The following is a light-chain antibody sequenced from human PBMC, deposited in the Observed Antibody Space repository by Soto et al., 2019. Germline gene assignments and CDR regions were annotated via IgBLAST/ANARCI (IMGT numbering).Light chain of an antibody. CDR2: GNS. Sequence: QSVLTQPPSVSGAPGQRVTISCTRSSSNIGAGYDVHWYQQLPGTAPKLLIYGNSNRPSGVPDRFSGSKSGTSASLAITGLQAEDEADYYCQSYDSSPLYVFGTGTKVTVL. CDR3: QSYDSSPLYV. V-gene: IGLV1-40*01. J-gene: IGLJ1*01. CDR1: SSNIGAGYD.